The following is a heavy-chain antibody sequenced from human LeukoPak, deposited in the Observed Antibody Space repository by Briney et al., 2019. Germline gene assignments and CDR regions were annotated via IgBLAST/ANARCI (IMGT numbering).Heavy chain of an antibody. CDR1: GGSFSGYY. J-gene: IGHJ4*02. CDR3: ARGRGIFGVVIIKGAYDY. V-gene: IGHV4-34*01. D-gene: IGHD3-3*02. CDR2: INHSGST. Sequence: PSETLSLTCAVYGGSFSGYYWSWIRQPPGKGLEWIGVINHSGSTNYNPSLKSRVTISVDTSKNQFSLKLSSVTAADTAVYYCARGRGIFGVVIIKGAYDYWGQGTLVTVSS.